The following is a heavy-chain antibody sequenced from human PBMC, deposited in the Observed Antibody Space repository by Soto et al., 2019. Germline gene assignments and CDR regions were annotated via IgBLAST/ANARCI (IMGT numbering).Heavy chain of an antibody. CDR3: ARRRANKGYCSSTSCPGAFDI. CDR2: IYYSGST. CDR1: GGSISSSSYY. J-gene: IGHJ3*02. Sequence: QLQLQESGPGLVKPSETLSLTCTVSGGSISSSSYYWGWIRQPPGKGLEWIGSIYYSGSTYYNPSLKSRVTISVDTSKNQFSLKLSSVTAADTAVYYCARRRANKGYCSSTSCPGAFDIWGQGTMVTVSS. V-gene: IGHV4-39*01. D-gene: IGHD2-2*01.